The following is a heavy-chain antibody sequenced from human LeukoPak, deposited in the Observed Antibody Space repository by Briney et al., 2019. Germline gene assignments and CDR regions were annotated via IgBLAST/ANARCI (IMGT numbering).Heavy chain of an antibody. D-gene: IGHD1-26*01. Sequence: PGRSLRLSCAASGFTFSYFWMSWVRQAPGKGLEWVANINLDGTEKHYVESVKGRFTISRDNARKSLYLQMNSLRAEDTAVYYCARDNVGATPFDYWGQGTLVTVSS. CDR3: ARDNVGATPFDY. CDR1: GFTFSYFW. V-gene: IGHV3-7*05. CDR2: INLDGTEK. J-gene: IGHJ4*02.